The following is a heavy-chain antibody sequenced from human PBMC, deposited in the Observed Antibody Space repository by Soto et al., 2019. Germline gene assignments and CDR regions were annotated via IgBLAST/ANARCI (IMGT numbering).Heavy chain of an antibody. CDR2: ISSSSSYT. Sequence: PGGSLRLSCAASGFTFSDYYMSWIRQAPGKGLEWVSYISSSSSYTNYADSVKGRFTISRDNAKNSLYLQMNSLRAEDTAVYYCARYSSSSKVGWFDPWGQGTLVTVSS. CDR1: GFTFSDYY. J-gene: IGHJ5*02. D-gene: IGHD6-6*01. V-gene: IGHV3-11*06. CDR3: ARYSSSSKVGWFDP.